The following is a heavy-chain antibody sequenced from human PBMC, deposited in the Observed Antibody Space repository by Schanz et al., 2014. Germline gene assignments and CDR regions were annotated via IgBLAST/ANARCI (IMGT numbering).Heavy chain of an antibody. CDR1: GGTFSSYA. D-gene: IGHD3-10*01. CDR3: ARGSPENMIRGELDY. CDR2: INLSGGST. Sequence: QVQLVQSGAEVKKPGSPVKVSCKSSGGTFSSYAISWVRQAPGQGLEWMGIINLSGGSTNNAQKFQGRLTMTRDTSTSTVYMELTSLRSEDTAVYYCARGSPENMIRGELDYWGQGTLVTVSS. V-gene: IGHV1-46*03. J-gene: IGHJ4*02.